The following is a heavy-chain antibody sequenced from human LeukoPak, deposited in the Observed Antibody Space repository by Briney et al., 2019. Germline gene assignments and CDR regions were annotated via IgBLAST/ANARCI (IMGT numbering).Heavy chain of an antibody. Sequence: GASLRLSCAASGFTFSNYAMSWVRQAPGKGLEWVSAIVGSGGSTYYADSVKGRFSISRDNSKNTLFLQMDSLRVEDTALYYCSKWGDYDVLTGYYDSDFWGQGTLVTVSS. V-gene: IGHV3-23*01. CDR1: GFTFSNYA. CDR2: IVGSGGST. D-gene: IGHD3-9*01. CDR3: SKWGDYDVLTGYYDSDF. J-gene: IGHJ4*02.